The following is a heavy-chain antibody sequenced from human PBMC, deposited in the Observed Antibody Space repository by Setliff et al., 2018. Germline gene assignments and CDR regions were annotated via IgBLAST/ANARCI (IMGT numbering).Heavy chain of an antibody. CDR2: VYYSGTA. D-gene: IGHD5-12*01. CDR1: DGSLSTYY. V-gene: IGHV4-59*01. Sequence: SETLSLTCTVPDGSLSTYYWSWIRQPPGKGLEFIGYVYYSGTANYSPSLRSRLTISVDTSKNQFSLKLRSVTAADTAVYYCARGGTLRYFDFWGQGAPVT. CDR3: ARGGTLRYFDF. J-gene: IGHJ4*02.